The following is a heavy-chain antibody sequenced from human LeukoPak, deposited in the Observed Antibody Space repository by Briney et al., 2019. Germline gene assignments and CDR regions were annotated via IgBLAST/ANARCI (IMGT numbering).Heavy chain of an antibody. V-gene: IGHV3-48*03. Sequence: GGSLRLSCAASGFTFSSYEMNWVRQAPGKGLGWVSYISSSGSTIYYADSVKGRFAISRDNAKNSLYLQMNSLRAEDTAVYYCAARTNIVVVPADAFDIWGQGTMVTVSS. J-gene: IGHJ3*02. CDR1: GFTFSSYE. CDR3: AARTNIVVVPADAFDI. D-gene: IGHD2-2*01. CDR2: ISSSGSTI.